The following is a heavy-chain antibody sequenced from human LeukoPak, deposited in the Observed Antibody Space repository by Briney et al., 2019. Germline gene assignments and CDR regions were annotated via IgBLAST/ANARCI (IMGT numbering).Heavy chain of an antibody. CDR1: GFTFSGDY. J-gene: IGHJ4*02. V-gene: IGHV3-11*01. D-gene: IGHD3-10*01. CDR3: ARARGAGPGAHFDY. Sequence: GSLRLSCAASGFTFSGDYMSWIRQAPGKGLEWVSYISSVGSSTAYADSVKGRFTISRDNAKNSLFLQMNSLRAEDTAVYYCARARGAGPGAHFDYWGQGTPVTVSS. CDR2: ISSVGSST.